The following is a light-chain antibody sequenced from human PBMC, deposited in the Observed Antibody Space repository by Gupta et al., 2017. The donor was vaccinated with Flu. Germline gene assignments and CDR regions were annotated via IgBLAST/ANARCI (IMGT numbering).Light chain of an antibody. CDR2: QAS. J-gene: IGKJ1*01. Sequence: SVGDRVTVTCRASQSISSRLAWFLQKPGKAPKPLIYQASKVEDGVPARFSGRGSGTEFTLTISSRQPEDFGTYYCQQEYSCSWTFGQGTTVEVK. V-gene: IGKV1-5*03. CDR3: QQEYSCSWT. CDR1: QSISSR.